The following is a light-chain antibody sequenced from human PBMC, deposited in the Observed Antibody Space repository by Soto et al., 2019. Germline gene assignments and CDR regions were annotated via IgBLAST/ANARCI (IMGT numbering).Light chain of an antibody. V-gene: IGKV1-39*01. Sequence: DIQMTQSPSSLSASVGDRVTITCTASQSISSYLNWYQQKPGKAPKLLIYAASSLQSGVPSRFSGRRSGTDFTLTISSLQPEDFATYYCQQSYCTPTFGHGTQVEIK. CDR3: QQSYCTPT. CDR2: AAS. CDR1: QSISSY. J-gene: IGKJ1*01.